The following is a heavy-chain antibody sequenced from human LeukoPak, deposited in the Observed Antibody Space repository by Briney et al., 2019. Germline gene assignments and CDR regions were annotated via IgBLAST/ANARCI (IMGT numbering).Heavy chain of an antibody. J-gene: IGHJ4*02. Sequence: GATVKVSCKSSGYTFTSYDINWVRQATGQGREWMGWMNPNSGNTGYAQKFQGRVTITRNTSISTAYMELSSLRSEDTAVYYCARGVATIDDYWGQGTLVTVSS. CDR2: MNPNSGNT. D-gene: IGHD5-12*01. CDR3: ARGVATIDDY. V-gene: IGHV1-8*01. CDR1: GYTFTSYD.